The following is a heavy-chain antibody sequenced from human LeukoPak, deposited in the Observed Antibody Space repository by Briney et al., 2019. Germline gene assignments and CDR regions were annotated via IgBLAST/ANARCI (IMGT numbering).Heavy chain of an antibody. CDR3: ARSHNWNAFDY. J-gene: IGHJ4*02. CDR2: INHSGST. D-gene: IGHD1-20*01. Sequence: SETLSLTCAVYGGSFSGYYWSWIRQPPGKGLEWIGEINHSGSTNYNPSLKSRVTISVDTSKNQFSLKLSSVTAADTAVYYCARSHNWNAFDYWGQGTLVTVSS. CDR1: GGSFSGYY. V-gene: IGHV4-34*01.